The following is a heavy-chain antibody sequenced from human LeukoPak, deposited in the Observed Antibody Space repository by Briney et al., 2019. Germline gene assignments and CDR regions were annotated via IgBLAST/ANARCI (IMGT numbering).Heavy chain of an antibody. CDR2: ITKTGRTT. D-gene: IGHD3-10*01. CDR3: AKDHDNTDSYYYFDS. V-gene: IGHV3-23*01. Sequence: GGSLRISCAASGFSFNAYAMTCARQAPGKGLEWVSSITKTGRTTSYTGSVKGRFTISRDNSKNTLHLQMNRLRVEDTALYFCAKDHDNTDSYYYFDSWGLGTLVTVSS. J-gene: IGHJ4*02. CDR1: GFSFNAYA.